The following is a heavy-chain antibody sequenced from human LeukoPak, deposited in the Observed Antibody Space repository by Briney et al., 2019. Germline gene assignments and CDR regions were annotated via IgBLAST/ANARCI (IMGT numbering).Heavy chain of an antibody. CDR2: INDSGST. CDR1: GGSLSGYF. V-gene: IGHV4-34*01. Sequence: PSETLSLTCAVYGGSLSGYFWSWIRQPPGKGLEWIGEINDSGSTNYNPSLKSRVTISLDTYKNQFFLKLSSVTAADTAVYYCARGTTMIVVVHNWFDPWGQGTLVTVSS. D-gene: IGHD3-22*01. CDR3: ARGTTMIVVVHNWFDP. J-gene: IGHJ5*02.